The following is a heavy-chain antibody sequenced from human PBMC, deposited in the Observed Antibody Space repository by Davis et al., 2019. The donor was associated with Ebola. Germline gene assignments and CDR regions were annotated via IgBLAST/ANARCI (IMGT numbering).Heavy chain of an antibody. J-gene: IGHJ6*04. D-gene: IGHD2-15*01. CDR3: AREIVLVVAATGYYYYGMDV. Sequence: ASVKVSCKASGYTFTSYYMHWVRQPPGQGLEWMGIINPSGGSTSYAQKFQGRVTMTRDTSTSTVYMELSSLRAEDTAVYYCAREIVLVVAATGYYYYGMDVWGKWTTVTVSS. CDR2: INPSGGST. V-gene: IGHV1-46*01. CDR1: GYTFTSYY.